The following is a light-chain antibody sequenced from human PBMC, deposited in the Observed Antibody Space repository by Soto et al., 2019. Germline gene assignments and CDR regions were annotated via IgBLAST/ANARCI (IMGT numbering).Light chain of an antibody. CDR1: QTVNIY. CDR3: QQFGSSVT. Sequence: TQSPSSLSAYVGDRVTITCRASQTVNIYLNWYQQKPGQAPRLLISGASSRATGIPDRFSGSGSGTDFTLIISRLEPEDFAVYYCQQFGSSVTFGGGTKVEIK. CDR2: GAS. V-gene: IGKV3-20*01. J-gene: IGKJ4*01.